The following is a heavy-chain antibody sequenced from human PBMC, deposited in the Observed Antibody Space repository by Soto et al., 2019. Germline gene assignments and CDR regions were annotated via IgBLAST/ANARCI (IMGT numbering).Heavy chain of an antibody. J-gene: IGHJ4*02. CDR2: IYSGGST. CDR1: GFTVSNKY. D-gene: IGHD3-16*01. CDR3: ARDPWAADY. V-gene: IGHV3-66*01. Sequence: EVPLVESGGGLVQPGGSLRLSCAASGFTVSNKYMSWVRQAPGKGLEWVSVIYSGGSTFSADSVRGRFTISRDNSKNTVNLQMTSLRAEDTAVDYCARDPWAADYWGQGTLVTVSS.